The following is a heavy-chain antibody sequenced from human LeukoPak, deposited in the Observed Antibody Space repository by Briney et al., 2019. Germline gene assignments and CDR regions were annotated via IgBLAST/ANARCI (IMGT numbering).Heavy chain of an antibody. CDR2: IRESAGGT. D-gene: IGHD3-9*01. V-gene: IGHV3-23*01. CDR1: GITVSNYA. J-gene: IGHJ6*02. CDR3: ARAPLRYFEPYYGMDV. Sequence: GGSLRLSCVVSGITVSNYAMSWVRQAPGKGLEWVSTIRESAGGTRYADSVKGRFTISRDNAKNTVYLQMNSLGAEDTAVYYCARAPLRYFEPYYGMDVWGQGTTVSVS.